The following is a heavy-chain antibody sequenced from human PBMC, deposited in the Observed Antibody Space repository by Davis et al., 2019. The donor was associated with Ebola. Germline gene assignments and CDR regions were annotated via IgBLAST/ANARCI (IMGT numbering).Heavy chain of an antibody. CDR3: AREDIVVVPAATEHYYYYGMDV. Sequence: AASVKVSCKASGGTFSSYAISWVRQAPGQGLEWMGGIIPIFGTANYAQKFQGRVTITADKSTSTAYMELSSLRSEDTAVYYCAREDIVVVPAATEHYYYYGMDVWGQGTTVTVSS. CDR1: GGTFSSYA. V-gene: IGHV1-69*06. D-gene: IGHD2-2*01. CDR2: IIPIFGTA. J-gene: IGHJ6*02.